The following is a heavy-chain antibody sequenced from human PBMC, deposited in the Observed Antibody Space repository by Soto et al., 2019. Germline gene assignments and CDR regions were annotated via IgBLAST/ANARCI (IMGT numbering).Heavy chain of an antibody. Sequence: QVQLQESGPXXVKPSETLSLTCTVSGGSISSYYWNWIRQPPGKGLEWIGYIYYSGSTNYNPSLKSRVTISVDTSKNQFSLKLSSVTAADTAVYYCARDGGTYGMDVWGQGTTVTVSS. CDR3: ARDGGTYGMDV. J-gene: IGHJ6*02. V-gene: IGHV4-59*01. CDR1: GGSISSYY. D-gene: IGHD3-16*01. CDR2: IYYSGST.